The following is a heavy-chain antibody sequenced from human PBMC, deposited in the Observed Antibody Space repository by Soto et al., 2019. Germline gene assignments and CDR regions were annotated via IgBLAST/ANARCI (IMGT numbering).Heavy chain of an antibody. CDR3: TTGGWEVVYWFDP. J-gene: IGHJ5*02. V-gene: IGHV3-15*07. D-gene: IGHD1-26*01. Sequence: PGGSLRLSCAASGFTFSKAWMNWVRQAPGKGLEWVGGIKSKTEGGTTDYAAPVKGRFTISRDDSKKTLYLQMNSLKTEDTAVYYCTTGGWEVVYWFDPWGQETLLTVSS. CDR1: GFTFSKAW. CDR2: IKSKTEGGTT.